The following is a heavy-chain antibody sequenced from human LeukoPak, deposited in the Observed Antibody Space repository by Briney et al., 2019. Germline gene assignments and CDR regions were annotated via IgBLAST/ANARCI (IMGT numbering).Heavy chain of an antibody. CDR1: GDSVSSNSAA. Sequence: SQTLSLTCAISGDSVSSNSAAWHRIRHSPSNGLGWLGRTYYRSKWGNDYAVSVKSRVTIHPDTSKNQFSLQLNSVTPEDTGVYYCAREGGVYYYIDVWGKGTTVTVSS. CDR3: AREGGVYYYIDV. CDR2: TYYRSKWGN. V-gene: IGHV6-1*01. J-gene: IGHJ6*03. D-gene: IGHD3-16*01.